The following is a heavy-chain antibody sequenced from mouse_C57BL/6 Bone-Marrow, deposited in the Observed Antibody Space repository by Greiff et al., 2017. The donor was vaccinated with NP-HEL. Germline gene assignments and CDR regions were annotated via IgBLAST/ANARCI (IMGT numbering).Heavy chain of an antibody. CDR2: IDPEDGET. CDR3: ASPPYYCGSSLDY. V-gene: IGHV14-2*01. Sequence: EVQLQESGAELVKPGASVKLSCTASGFNIKDYYMHWVKQRTEQGLEWIGRIDPEDGETKYAPNFQGKATITADTSSNTAYLQLSSLTSYDTTVYYCASPPYYCGSSLDYWGQGTTLTVSS. J-gene: IGHJ2*01. CDR1: GFNIKDYY. D-gene: IGHD1-1*01.